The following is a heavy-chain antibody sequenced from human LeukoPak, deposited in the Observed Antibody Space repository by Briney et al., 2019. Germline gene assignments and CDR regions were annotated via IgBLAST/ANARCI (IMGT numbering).Heavy chain of an antibody. V-gene: IGHV1-2*06. Sequence: ASVKVSCRASGYTFTGYYVHWVRQAPGQGLEWMGRINPNSGDTNYAQKFQGRVTMTRDTSISTAYMELSRLRSDDTAVYYCARDYCGGDCFPDYWGQGTLVTVSS. CDR1: GYTFTGYY. CDR3: ARDYCGGDCFPDY. D-gene: IGHD2-21*02. J-gene: IGHJ4*02. CDR2: INPNSGDT.